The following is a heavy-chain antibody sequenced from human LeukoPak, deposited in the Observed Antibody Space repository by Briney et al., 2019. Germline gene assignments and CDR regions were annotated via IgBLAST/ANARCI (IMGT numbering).Heavy chain of an antibody. V-gene: IGHV3-21*06. J-gene: IGHJ4*02. D-gene: IGHD2/OR15-2a*01. CDR2: ISNSGVET. CDR3: VSFYETY. Sequence: GGSLRLSCAASGFTFNANWMNWVRQGPGKGLEWVSAISNSGVETFYADSVKGRFTISRDNTNNLLFLQMSSLRAEDTAVYYCVSFYETYWGRGTLVTVSS. CDR1: GFTFNANW.